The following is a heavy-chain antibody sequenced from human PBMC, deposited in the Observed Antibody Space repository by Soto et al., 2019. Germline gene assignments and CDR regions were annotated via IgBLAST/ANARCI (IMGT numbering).Heavy chain of an antibody. CDR1: GGSVSSGSYY. V-gene: IGHV4-61*01. Sequence: SETLSLTCTVSGGSVSSGSYYWSWIRQPPGTGLEWIGYIYYSGSTNYNPSLKSRVTISVDTSKNQFSLKLSSVTAADTAVYYCARAPYCSSTSCYRGPWFDPWGQGTLVTVSS. D-gene: IGHD2-2*02. CDR2: IYYSGST. CDR3: ARAPYCSSTSCYRGPWFDP. J-gene: IGHJ5*02.